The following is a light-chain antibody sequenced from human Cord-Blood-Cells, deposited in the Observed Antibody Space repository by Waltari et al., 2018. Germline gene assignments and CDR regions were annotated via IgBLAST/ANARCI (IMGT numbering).Light chain of an antibody. CDR1: SPNIGSNT. V-gene: IGLV1-44*01. J-gene: IGLJ3*02. Sequence: QSVLTQPPSASGTPGQRVTISCSGSSPNIGSNTLNWYQQLPGTAPKLLIYSNNQRPSGVPARFSGSKSGTSASLAISGLQSEDEADYYCAAWDDSLNGWVFGGGTKLTVL. CDR3: AAWDDSLNGWV. CDR2: SNN.